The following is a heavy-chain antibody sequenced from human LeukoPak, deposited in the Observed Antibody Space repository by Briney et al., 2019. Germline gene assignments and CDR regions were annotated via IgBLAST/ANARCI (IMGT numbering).Heavy chain of an antibody. CDR3: ASSHDGGTYYYASSGYSADAFDI. J-gene: IGHJ3*02. D-gene: IGHD3-22*01. CDR2: IYYSGSS. CDR1: GFSISSGGYY. Sequence: PSQTLSLTCTVSGFSISSGGYYWSWIRQHPGKDLEWIMYIYYSGSSYYNPSLNSLITISVNTYKYLFSLKLSSVTAADTAVYYCASSHDGGTYYYASSGYSADAFDIWGQGTMVTVSS. V-gene: IGHV4-31*01.